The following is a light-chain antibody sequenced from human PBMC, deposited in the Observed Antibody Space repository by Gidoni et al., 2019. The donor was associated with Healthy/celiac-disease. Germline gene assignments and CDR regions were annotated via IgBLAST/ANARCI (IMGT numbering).Light chain of an antibody. CDR1: SSDVGGYNY. J-gene: IGLJ3*02. V-gene: IGLV2-11*01. Sequence: SALTQPRSVSGSPGQSVTISCTGTSSDVGGYNYVSWYQQHPGQAPKLLIYDVSKLPSGVPDRFSGSKSGNPASLTISGLQAEEEAAYYCCSYAGSYTWVFGGGTKLPVL. CDR3: CSYAGSYTWV. CDR2: DVS.